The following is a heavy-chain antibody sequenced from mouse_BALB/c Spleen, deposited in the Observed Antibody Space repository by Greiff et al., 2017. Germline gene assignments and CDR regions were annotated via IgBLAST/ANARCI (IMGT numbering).Heavy chain of an antibody. V-gene: IGHV5-6-5*01. CDR3: ASPYRYDPYYFDY. Sequence: EVQLVESGGGLVKPGGSLKLSCAASGFTFSSYAMSWVRQTPEKRLEWVASISSGGSTYYPDSVKGRFTISRDNARNILYLQMSSLRSEDTAMYYCASPYRYDPYYFDYWGQGTTLTVSS. CDR1: GFTFSSYA. J-gene: IGHJ2*01. D-gene: IGHD2-14*01. CDR2: ISSGGST.